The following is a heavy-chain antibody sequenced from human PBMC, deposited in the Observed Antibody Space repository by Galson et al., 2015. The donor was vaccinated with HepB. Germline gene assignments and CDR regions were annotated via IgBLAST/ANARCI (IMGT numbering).Heavy chain of an antibody. Sequence: SLRLSCAASGFSFSSYGMHWVRQAPGKGLEWLAVISYDGSNKYYSDSVKGRFTISRDNSKNTLYLQMNSLRAEDTALYYCAKDLSGYSSPVNHFDDWGQGTLVIVSS. J-gene: IGHJ4*02. CDR2: ISYDGSNK. CDR1: GFSFSSYG. V-gene: IGHV3-30*18. CDR3: AKDLSGYSSPVNHFDD. D-gene: IGHD6-19*01.